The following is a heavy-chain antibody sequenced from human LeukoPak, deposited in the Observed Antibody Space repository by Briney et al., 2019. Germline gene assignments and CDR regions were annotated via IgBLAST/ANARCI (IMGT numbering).Heavy chain of an antibody. CDR1: GGSISSYY. J-gene: IGHJ3*02. V-gene: IGHV4-59*01. D-gene: IGHD6-19*01. Sequence: SETLFLTCTVSGGSISSYYWSWIRQPPGKGLGWIGYIYYSGSNNYNPSLKSRVTISVDTSKNQFSLKLSSVTAADTAVYYCARGAVAGKTGAFDIWGQGTMVTVSS. CDR3: ARGAVAGKTGAFDI. CDR2: IYYSGSN.